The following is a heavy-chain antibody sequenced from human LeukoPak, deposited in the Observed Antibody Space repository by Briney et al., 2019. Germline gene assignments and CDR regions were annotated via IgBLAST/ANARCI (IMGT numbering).Heavy chain of an antibody. J-gene: IGHJ4*02. Sequence: PGGSLRLSCAASGFTLSSYWMHWVRQAPGKGLVWVSRINSDGSSTSYADSVKGRFTISRDNAKNTLYLQMDSLRVEDTAVYYCGRDRFGDIDYWGQGTLATVSS. CDR3: GRDRFGDIDY. V-gene: IGHV3-74*01. D-gene: IGHD3-10*01. CDR1: GFTLSSYW. CDR2: INSDGSST.